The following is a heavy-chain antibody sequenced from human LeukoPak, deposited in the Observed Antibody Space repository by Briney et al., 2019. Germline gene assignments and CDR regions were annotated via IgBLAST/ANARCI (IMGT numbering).Heavy chain of an antibody. J-gene: IGHJ4*02. Sequence: SETLSLTCPGSGGSLSSYYWSWLRQPPGKGLEGIGYIYYSCSTNYNPAHKSRVNISVDTSKNQFSLKLSFVTAADTAVYYCARGDYGPNSFDYWGQGTLVTVSS. CDR1: GGSLSSYY. V-gene: IGHV4-59*08. CDR3: ARGDYGPNSFDY. CDR2: IYYSCST. D-gene: IGHD3-16*01.